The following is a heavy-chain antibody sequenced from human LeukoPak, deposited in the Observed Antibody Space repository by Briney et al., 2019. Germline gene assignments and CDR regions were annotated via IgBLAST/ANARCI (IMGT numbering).Heavy chain of an antibody. V-gene: IGHV3-30*01. Sequence: SLRLSCAAXXXXFSXXAINXXRXTPGXXVDWVGLISYVGSGKYYADSVKGRFTISRDSSTLYLQMNSLRTQDTAVYYCARGSVGTPPPFDCWGQGTLVTVSS. J-gene: IGHJ4*02. CDR3: ARGSVGTPPPFDC. D-gene: IGHD2-15*01. CDR2: ISYVGSGK. CDR1: XXXFSXXA.